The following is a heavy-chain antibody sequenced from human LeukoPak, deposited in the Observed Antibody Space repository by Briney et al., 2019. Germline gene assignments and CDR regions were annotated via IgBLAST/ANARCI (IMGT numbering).Heavy chain of an antibody. CDR3: AADSPETASFDY. J-gene: IGHJ4*02. D-gene: IGHD1-1*01. CDR1: GLRFSIYS. Sequence: GGSLRLSCTASGLRFSIYSMNWVRQATGKALEWVSYIVGSSSNIYYANSVKGLFTIFRDNAKNSLYRQMDSLRAEDTAFDCYAADSPETASFDYWGQGTLVTVSS. V-gene: IGHV3-48*04. CDR2: IVGSSSNI.